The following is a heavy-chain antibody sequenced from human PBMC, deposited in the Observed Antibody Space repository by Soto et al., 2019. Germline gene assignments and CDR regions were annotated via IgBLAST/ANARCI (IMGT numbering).Heavy chain of an antibody. Sequence: EVQLVESGGVVVQPGGSLRLSCAASGFTFDDYTMHWVRQAPGKGLEWVSLISWDGGSTYYADSVKGRFTISRDNSKNSLXXXMXXXXXXXXXXXXXXXXXXXXXXXXXXXGYGMDVWGQGTTVTVSS. CDR3: XXXXXXXXXXXXXXGYGMDV. V-gene: IGHV3-43*01. CDR1: GFTFDDYT. J-gene: IGHJ6*02. CDR2: ISWDGGST.